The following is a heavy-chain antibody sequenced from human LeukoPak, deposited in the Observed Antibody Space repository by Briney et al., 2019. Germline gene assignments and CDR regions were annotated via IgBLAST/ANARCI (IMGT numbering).Heavy chain of an antibody. D-gene: IGHD1-26*01. J-gene: IGHJ4*02. CDR2: IKGGGSST. V-gene: IGHV3-74*01. CDR3: VRDGVGAPPFDY. Sequence: GGSLRLSCAASGFTFSNNWMHWVRQAPGKGLVWVSRIKGGGSSTDYADSVKGRFTISRDNAKNTLLLQMNSLRAEDTAVYYCVRDGVGAPPFDYWGQGVLVTVSS. CDR1: GFTFSNNW.